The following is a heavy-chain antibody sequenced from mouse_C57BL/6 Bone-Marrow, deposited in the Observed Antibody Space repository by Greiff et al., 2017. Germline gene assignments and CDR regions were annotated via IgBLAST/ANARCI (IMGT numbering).Heavy chain of an antibody. J-gene: IGHJ2*01. V-gene: IGHV1-81*01. CDR2: IYPRSGNT. CDR3: ARITTVVAFDY. D-gene: IGHD1-1*01. Sequence: QVQLQQSGAELVRPGASVKLSCKASGYTFTSYGISWVKQRPGQGLEWIGEIYPRSGNTYYNEKFKGKATLTADKSSSTTYMELRSLTSEDSAVYFCARITTVVAFDYWGQGTTLTVSS. CDR1: GYTFTSYG.